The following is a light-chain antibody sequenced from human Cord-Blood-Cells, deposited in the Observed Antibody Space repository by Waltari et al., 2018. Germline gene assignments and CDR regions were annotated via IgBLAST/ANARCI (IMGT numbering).Light chain of an antibody. V-gene: IGKV4-1*01. Sequence: DIVMTQSPDSLAVSLGERATINCKSSQSVLYSSNNKNYLAWYQQKPGQPPKLLIYWASTRESGVPDRVSGSGSGTDFTLTISSLQAEDVAVYYCQQYDSTPYTVGQGTKLEIK. J-gene: IGKJ2*01. CDR1: QSVLYSSNNKNY. CDR2: WAS. CDR3: QQYDSTPYT.